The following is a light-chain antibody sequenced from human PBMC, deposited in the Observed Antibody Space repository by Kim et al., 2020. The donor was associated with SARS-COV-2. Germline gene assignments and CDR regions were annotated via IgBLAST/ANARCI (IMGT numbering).Light chain of an antibody. CDR2: EVS. Sequence: QSALTQPPSASGSPGQSVTISCTGTSSDVGGYNYVSWYQQHPGKAPKLMIYEVSKRPSGVPDRFSGSKSGNTASLTVSGLQAEDEADYYCSSYAGSNNSLYVFRTGTKVTVL. CDR3: SSYAGSNNSLYV. J-gene: IGLJ1*01. V-gene: IGLV2-8*01. CDR1: SSDVGGYNY.